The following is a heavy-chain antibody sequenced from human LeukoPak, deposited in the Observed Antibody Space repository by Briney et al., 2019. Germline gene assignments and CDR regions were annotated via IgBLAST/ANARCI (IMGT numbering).Heavy chain of an antibody. V-gene: IGHV3-43D*03. Sequence: GGSLRLSCAASGFTFDDYAMHWVRQAPGKGLEWVSLISWDGGSTYYADSVKGRFTISRDNSKNSLYLQMNSLRAEDTALYYCARVPKIYYSYAFDYWGQGTLVTVSS. CDR2: ISWDGGST. D-gene: IGHD5-18*01. J-gene: IGHJ4*02. CDR1: GFTFDDYA. CDR3: ARVPKIYYSYAFDY.